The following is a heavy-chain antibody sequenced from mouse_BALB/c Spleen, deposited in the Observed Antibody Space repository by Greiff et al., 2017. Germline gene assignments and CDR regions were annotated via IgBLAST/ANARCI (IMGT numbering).Heavy chain of an antibody. CDR3: NGYDYDGGTFAY. Sequence: VQLQQPGAELVKPGASVKLSCKASGYTFTSYYMHWVKQRPEQGLEWIGWIDPENGDTEYAPKFQGKATMTADTSSNTAYLQLSSLTSEDTAVYYCNGYDYDGGTFAYWGQGTLVTVSA. CDR2: IDPENGDT. CDR1: GYTFTSYY. D-gene: IGHD2-4*01. J-gene: IGHJ3*01. V-gene: IGHV14-4*02.